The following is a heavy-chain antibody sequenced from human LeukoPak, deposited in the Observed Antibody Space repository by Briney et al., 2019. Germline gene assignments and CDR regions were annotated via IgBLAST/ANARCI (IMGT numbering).Heavy chain of an antibody. J-gene: IGHJ4*02. V-gene: IGHV4-59*08. CDR1: GGSISSYY. Sequence: PSETLSLTCTVSGGSISSYYWNWIRQPPGKGLEWIGYIYYSGSTNYNPSLKSRVTISVDTSKNQFSLRLSSVTAADTAVYYCARTPIPQYSSGWHTSYYFDYWGQGTLVTVSS. CDR2: IYYSGST. D-gene: IGHD6-19*01. CDR3: ARTPIPQYSSGWHTSYYFDY.